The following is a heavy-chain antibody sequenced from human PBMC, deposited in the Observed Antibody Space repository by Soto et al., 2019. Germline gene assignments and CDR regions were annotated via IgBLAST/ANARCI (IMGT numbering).Heavy chain of an antibody. CDR2: IFHSGST. CDR3: ARNGCSSTTCYNSAAPYQSMDV. V-gene: IGHV4-31*03. J-gene: IGHJ6*02. CDR1: GGSIRSGSYY. D-gene: IGHD2-2*02. Sequence: PSETLSLTCSVSGGSIRSGSYYWSWIRQHPGKALEWIGYIFHSGSTYYNPSLKSRVTMSVDMSKNQFSLKLNSVTAADTAVYYCARNGCSSTTCYNSAAPYQSMDVWGRGTTVTV.